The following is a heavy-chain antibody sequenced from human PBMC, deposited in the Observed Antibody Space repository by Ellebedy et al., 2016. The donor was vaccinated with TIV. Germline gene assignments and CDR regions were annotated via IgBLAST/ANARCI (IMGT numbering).Heavy chain of an antibody. V-gene: IGHV3-49*04. CDR1: GFTFSSYS. Sequence: GESLKISCAASGFTFSSYSMNWVRQAPGKGLEWVGFIRSTAYGGTTQYAASVKGRFTISRDDSKSIAYLQMNSLKTEDTAVYFCSRDSSGPYNYWGLGTLVTVSS. CDR2: IRSTAYGGTT. J-gene: IGHJ4*02. CDR3: SRDSSGPYNY. D-gene: IGHD6-19*01.